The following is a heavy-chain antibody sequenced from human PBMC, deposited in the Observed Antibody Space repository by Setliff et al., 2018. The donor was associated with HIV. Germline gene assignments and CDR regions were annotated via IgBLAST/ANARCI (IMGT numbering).Heavy chain of an antibody. Sequence: PSETLSLTCAVFGYSISSGNYWGWIRQPPGKGLEWIGYIYYSGSTTYNPSLKSRPLISIDMSKTQFSLNLKSVTAADTAVYYCVRELLGSGGTVPEVNFFDSWGQGTLVTVSP. CDR3: VRELLGSGGTVPEVNFFDS. J-gene: IGHJ5*01. CDR2: IYYSGST. V-gene: IGHV4-28*03. D-gene: IGHD1-26*01. CDR1: GYSISSGNY.